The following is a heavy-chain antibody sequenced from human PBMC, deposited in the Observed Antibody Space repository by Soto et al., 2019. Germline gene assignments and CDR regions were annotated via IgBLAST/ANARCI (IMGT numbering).Heavy chain of an antibody. D-gene: IGHD6-13*01. CDR1: GGSISSDY. CDR3: ARDGSSSWQLPRDAFDS. Sequence: SETLSLTCTVSGGSISSDYWSWIRQPPGKGLEWIGYIYYSGSTNYNPSLKSRVTISVDTSKNQFSLKLSSVTAADTAVYYCARDGSSSWQLPRDAFDSWGQGTMVTVSS. J-gene: IGHJ3*02. V-gene: IGHV4-59*12. CDR2: IYYSGST.